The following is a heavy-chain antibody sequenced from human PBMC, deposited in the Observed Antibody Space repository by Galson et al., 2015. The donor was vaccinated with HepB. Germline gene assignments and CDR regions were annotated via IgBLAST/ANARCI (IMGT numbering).Heavy chain of an antibody. J-gene: IGHJ4*02. D-gene: IGHD5-18*01. CDR3: VKDVRGYRINQDVDY. CDR2: ISSNGGST. CDR1: GFTFSSYA. V-gene: IGHV3-64D*06. Sequence: SLRLSCAASGFTFSSYAMHWVRQAPGKGLEYVSAISSNGGSTYYADSVKGRFTISRDNSKNTLYLQMSSLRAEDTAVYYCVKDVRGYRINQDVDYWGQGTLVTVSS.